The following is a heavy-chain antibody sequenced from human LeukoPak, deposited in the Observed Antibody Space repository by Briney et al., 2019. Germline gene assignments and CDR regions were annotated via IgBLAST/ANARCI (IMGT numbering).Heavy chain of an antibody. D-gene: IGHD6-19*01. Sequence: GASVKVSCKASGYTFTSCVISWVRQAPGQGLEWMGWISAYNGNTNYAQKLQGRVTMTTDTSTSTAYMELRSLRSDDTAVYYCARDGWPVAGTAPTLDYWGQGTLVTVSS. V-gene: IGHV1-18*01. CDR1: GYTFTSCV. CDR3: ARDGWPVAGTAPTLDY. J-gene: IGHJ4*02. CDR2: ISAYNGNT.